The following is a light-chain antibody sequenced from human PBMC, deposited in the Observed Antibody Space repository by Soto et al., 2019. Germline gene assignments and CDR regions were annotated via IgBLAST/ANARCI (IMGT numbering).Light chain of an antibody. V-gene: IGLV3-25*03. CDR3: QSADSSGTSL. CDR2: KDS. Sequence: SYELTQPPSVSVSPGQTARITCSGDALPKQYAYWYQQKPGPAPVLVIYKDSERPSGIPERFSGSSSGTTVTLTISGVQAEDEADYYCQSADSSGTSLFGGGTKLTVL. CDR1: ALPKQY. J-gene: IGLJ2*01.